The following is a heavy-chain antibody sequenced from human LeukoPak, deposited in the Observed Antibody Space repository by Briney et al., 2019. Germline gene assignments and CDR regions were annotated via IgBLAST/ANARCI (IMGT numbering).Heavy chain of an antibody. CDR2: ISSSGTYT. CDR3: ARGVGYCSSSRCSPGYYMDV. V-gene: IGHV3-21*01. Sequence: PGGSLRLSCAASESTLSSYGMNWVRQAPGKGLEWVSRISSSGTYTDYTDSVKGRFTISRDNAKNSLYLQMNSLRAEDTALYFCARGVGYCSSSRCSPGYYMDVWGQGTTVTVFS. CDR1: ESTLSSYG. J-gene: IGHJ6*03. D-gene: IGHD2-15*01.